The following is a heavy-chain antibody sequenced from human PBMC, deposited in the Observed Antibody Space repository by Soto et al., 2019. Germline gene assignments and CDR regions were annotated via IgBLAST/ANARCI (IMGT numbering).Heavy chain of an antibody. Sequence: HLQLLESGPGLVKPSETLSLTCTVSGDSFTSSNFYWGWIRQPPGKGLEWIASIYYSGTPFYRPSLQSRVTISVDTSNNQFSLRLTSVTAADTALYYCARISYGDYGSDYFDSWGQGTLVTVSS. CDR2: IYYSGTP. J-gene: IGHJ4*02. CDR1: GDSFTSSNFY. V-gene: IGHV4-39*01. D-gene: IGHD4-17*01. CDR3: ARISYGDYGSDYFDS.